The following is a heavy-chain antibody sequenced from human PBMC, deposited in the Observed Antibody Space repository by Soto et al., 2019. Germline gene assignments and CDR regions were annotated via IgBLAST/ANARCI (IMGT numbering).Heavy chain of an antibody. CDR1: GFTFSSYG. V-gene: IGHV3-30*03. J-gene: IGHJ6*02. CDR2: ISYDGSTK. CDR3: ARRISYYYGMDV. Sequence: QVQLVESGGGVVQPGRSLRLSCAASGFTFSSYGMHWVRQAPGKGLEWVAVISYDGSTKYYADSVKGRFTISRDNSKNTMYLQMNSLRAEDTAVYYCARRISYYYGMDVWCQGPTVTVSS.